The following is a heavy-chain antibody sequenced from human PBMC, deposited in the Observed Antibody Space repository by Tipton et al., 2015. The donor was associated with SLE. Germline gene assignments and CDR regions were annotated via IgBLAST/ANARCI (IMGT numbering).Heavy chain of an antibody. V-gene: IGHV3-66*01. J-gene: IGHJ6*03. Sequence: SLRLTCAASGFTVSTNYMSWVRQAPGKGLESVSLIYGGGTTYYADSVKGRFTISRDNAKNTLFLQMNSLTAEDTAVYYCAREVLGWWDYMDVWGKGTTVTVSS. D-gene: IGHD2-21*01. CDR1: GFTVSTNY. CDR2: IYGGGTT. CDR3: AREVLGWWDYMDV.